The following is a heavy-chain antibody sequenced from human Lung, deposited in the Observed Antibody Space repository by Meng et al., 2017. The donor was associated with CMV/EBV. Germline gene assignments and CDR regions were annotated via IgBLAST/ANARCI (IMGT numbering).Heavy chain of an antibody. CDR1: GFTFSSYV. J-gene: IGHJ6*02. D-gene: IGHD2-2*01. Sequence: GGSLRLSCAASGFTFSSYVMSWVRQAPGKGLEWVSVIYSGGTSTQYADSVKGRFTISRDNSKNTLFLQMSSLRAEDTAVYYCAKEACSTTSCYYNYYYVLYVWGQGXTVTVSS. CDR3: AKEACSTTSCYYNYYYVLYV. CDR2: IYSGGTST. V-gene: IGHV3-23*03.